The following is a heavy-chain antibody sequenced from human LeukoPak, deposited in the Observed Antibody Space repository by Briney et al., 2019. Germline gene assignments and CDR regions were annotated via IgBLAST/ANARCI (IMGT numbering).Heavy chain of an antibody. D-gene: IGHD3-16*01. Sequence: ASVKVSCKASGYTFTGYYMHWVRQAPGQGLEWMGWINPNSGGTNYAQKFQGRVTMTRDTSISTDYMELSRLRSADTAVYYCARDLKRSRARWENLGLDPWGQGTLVTVSS. J-gene: IGHJ5*02. CDR2: INPNSGGT. V-gene: IGHV1-2*02. CDR3: ARDLKRSRARWENLGLDP. CDR1: GYTFTGYY.